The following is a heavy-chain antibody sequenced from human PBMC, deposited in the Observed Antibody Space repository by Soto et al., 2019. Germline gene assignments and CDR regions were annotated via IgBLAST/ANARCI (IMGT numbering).Heavy chain of an antibody. J-gene: IGHJ4*02. CDR1: GFTFSSYA. V-gene: IGHV3-23*01. CDR2: ISGSGGST. D-gene: IGHD5-18*01. CDR3: AKCPVGYSYGYYFDY. Sequence: GGSLRLSCAASGFTFSSYAMSWVRQAPGKGLEWVSAISGSGGSTYYADSVKGWFTISRDNSKNTLYLQMNSLRAEDTAVYYCAKCPVGYSYGYYFDYWGQGTLVTVSS.